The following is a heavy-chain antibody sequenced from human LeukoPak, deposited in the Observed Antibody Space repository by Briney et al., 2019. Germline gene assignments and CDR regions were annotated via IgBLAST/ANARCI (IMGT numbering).Heavy chain of an antibody. Sequence: PSETLPLTCAVYGGSFSGYYWSWIRQPPGKGLEWIGEINHSGSTNYNPSLKSRVTISVDTSKNQFSLKLSSVTAADTAVYYCARQRRLWFGELLLYYFDYWGQGTLVTVSS. D-gene: IGHD3-10*01. CDR3: ARQRRLWFGELLLYYFDY. CDR2: INHSGST. CDR1: GGSFSGYY. V-gene: IGHV4-34*01. J-gene: IGHJ4*02.